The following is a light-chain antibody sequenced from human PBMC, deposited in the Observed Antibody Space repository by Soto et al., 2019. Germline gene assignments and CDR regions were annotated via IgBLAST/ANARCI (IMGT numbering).Light chain of an antibody. Sequence: QSALTQPPSASGSPGQSVAISCTGTASDIGGYTFVSWYQQHPGKAPKFLIYDVNKRPSGVPDRFSGSKSGNTASLTVSELQAEDEADYYCSAHGGTNPYVFGTGTKVTVL. CDR1: ASDIGGYTF. J-gene: IGLJ1*01. V-gene: IGLV2-8*01. CDR3: SAHGGTNPYV. CDR2: DVN.